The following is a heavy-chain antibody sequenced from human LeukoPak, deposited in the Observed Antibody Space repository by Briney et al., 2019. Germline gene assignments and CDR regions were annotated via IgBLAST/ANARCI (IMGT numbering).Heavy chain of an antibody. CDR1: GGSFSGYY. CDR3: ARGARHFDL. Sequence: SETPSLTCAVYGGSFSGYYWSWIRQPPGKGLEWIGEINHSGSTNYNPSLKSRVTISVDTSKNQFSLKLSSVTAADTAVYYCARGARHFDLWGRGTLVTVSS. CDR2: INHSGST. V-gene: IGHV4-34*01. J-gene: IGHJ2*01.